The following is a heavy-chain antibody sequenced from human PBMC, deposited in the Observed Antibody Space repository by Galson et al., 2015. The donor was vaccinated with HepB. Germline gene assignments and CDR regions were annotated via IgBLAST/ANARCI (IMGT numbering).Heavy chain of an antibody. CDR1: GGSISSGGYS. CDR2: IYYSGST. CDR3: ARGRRGYYYGSGSRPLPYDY. J-gene: IGHJ4*02. Sequence: LSLTCAVSGGSISSGGYSWTWIRQPPGKGLEWIGYIYYSGSTYYNPSLKSRVSLSVDTSKNQISLKLSSVTAADTAVYYCARGRRGYYYGSGSRPLPYDYWGQGTLVTVSS. D-gene: IGHD3-10*01. V-gene: IGHV4-30-4*07.